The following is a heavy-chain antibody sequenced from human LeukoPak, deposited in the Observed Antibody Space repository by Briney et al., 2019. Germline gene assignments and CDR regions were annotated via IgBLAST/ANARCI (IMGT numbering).Heavy chain of an antibody. V-gene: IGHV3-30-3*01. Sequence: PGGSLRLSCAASGFTFSSYAMHWVRQAPGKGLEWVAVISYDGSNKYYADSVKGRFTISRDNSKNTLYLQMNSLRAEDTAVYYCARDRWELLHVYDIWGQGTMVTVSS. CDR1: GFTFSSYA. J-gene: IGHJ3*02. D-gene: IGHD1-26*01. CDR2: ISYDGSNK. CDR3: ARDRWELLHVYDI.